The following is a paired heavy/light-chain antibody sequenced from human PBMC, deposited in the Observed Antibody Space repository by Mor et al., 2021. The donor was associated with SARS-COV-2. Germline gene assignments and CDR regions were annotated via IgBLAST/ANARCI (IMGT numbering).Heavy chain of an antibody. D-gene: IGHD1-26*01. V-gene: IGHV1-69*06. J-gene: IGHJ4*02. Sequence: QVQLLQSGAEVKKPGASVKVSCKASGATSSSYAISWVRQAPGQGLEWMGRIIPMFTTTNYAQKFQGRVRITADKSTSTAYMELSSLKSEDTAVYFCARSTAGSGSSFDQWGQGTMVTVSS. CDR2: IIPMFTTT. CDR3: ARSTAGSGSSFDQ. CDR1: GATSSSYA.
Light chain of an antibody. J-gene: IGKJ1*01. CDR1: QSLLHSDGYNY. CDR2: LGS. Sequence: DIVMTQSPLSLPVTPGEPASISCRSSQSLLHSDGYNYLDWYLQKPGQSPQLLIYLGSNRASGVPDRFSGSGSGTDFTLKISRVEAEDVGVYYCMQALQTPWTFGQGTKVEIK. V-gene: IGKV2-28*01. CDR3: MQALQTPWT.